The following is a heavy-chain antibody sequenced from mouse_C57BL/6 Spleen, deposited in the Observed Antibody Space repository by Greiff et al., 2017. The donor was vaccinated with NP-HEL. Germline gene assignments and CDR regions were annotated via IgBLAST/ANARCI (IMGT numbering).Heavy chain of an antibody. CDR1: GYSFTGYY. CDR3: ASPRYYDSSSYAMDY. CDR2: INPSTGGT. V-gene: IGHV1-42*01. J-gene: IGHJ4*01. Sequence: VQLQQSGPELVKPGASVKISCKASGYSFTGYYMNWVKQSPEKSLEWIGEINPSTGGTTYNQKFKAKATLTVDKSSSTAYMQLKSLTSEDTAVYYCASPRYYDSSSYAMDYWGQGTSVTVSS. D-gene: IGHD1-1*01.